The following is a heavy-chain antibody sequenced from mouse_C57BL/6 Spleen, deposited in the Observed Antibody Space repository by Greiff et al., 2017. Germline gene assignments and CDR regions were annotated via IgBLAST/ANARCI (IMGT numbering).Heavy chain of an antibody. D-gene: IGHD1-1*01. CDR2: IDPNSGGT. V-gene: IGHV1-72*01. CDR1: GYTFTSYW. Sequence: QVQLQQSGAELVKPGASVKLSCKASGYTFTSYWMHWVKQRPGRGLEWIGRIDPNSGGTKYNEKFKDKATLTVDKHSSTAYMQLRSLTSEDSAVYYCAREPISAVVATDAMDYWGQGTSVTVSS. CDR3: AREPISAVVATDAMDY. J-gene: IGHJ4*01.